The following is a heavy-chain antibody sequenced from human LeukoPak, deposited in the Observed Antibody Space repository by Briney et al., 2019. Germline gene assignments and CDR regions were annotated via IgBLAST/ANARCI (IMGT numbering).Heavy chain of an antibody. CDR3: ARLPYYYDSSGYSNWFDP. CDR2: IYPGDSDT. CDR1: GYSFTSYW. V-gene: IGHV5-51*01. J-gene: IGHJ5*02. Sequence: GESLKISCKGSGYSFTSYWIGWVRQMPGKGLEWMGIIYPGDSDTRYSPSFQGQVTISADKPISTAYLQWSSLKASDTAMYYCARLPYYYDSSGYSNWFDPWGQGTLVTVSS. D-gene: IGHD3-22*01.